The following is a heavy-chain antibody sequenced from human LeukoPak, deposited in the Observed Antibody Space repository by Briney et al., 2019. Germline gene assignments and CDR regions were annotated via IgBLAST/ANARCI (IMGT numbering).Heavy chain of an antibody. Sequence: PGGSLRLSCAASGFTFSSYWMSWVRQAPGKGLEWVANIKQDGSEKYYVDSVKGRFTISRDNAKNSLYLQMNSLRAEDTAVYYCARDRYSSSWYLYYYYYYMDVWGKGTRSPSP. V-gene: IGHV3-7*01. D-gene: IGHD6-13*01. CDR2: IKQDGSEK. J-gene: IGHJ6*03. CDR3: ARDRYSSSWYLYYYYYYMDV. CDR1: GFTFSSYW.